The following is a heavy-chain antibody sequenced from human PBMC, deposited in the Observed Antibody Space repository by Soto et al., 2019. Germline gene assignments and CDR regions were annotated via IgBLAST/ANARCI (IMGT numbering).Heavy chain of an antibody. CDR2: ISSSSSTI. J-gene: IGHJ5*02. CDR1: GFTFSSYS. Sequence: GGSLRLSCAASGFTFSSYSMNWVRQAPGKGLEWVSYISSSSSTIYYADSVKGRFTISRDNAKNSLYLQMNSLRDEDTAVYYCARGIWFGELQTPYNWFDPWGQGTLVTVSS. V-gene: IGHV3-48*02. D-gene: IGHD3-10*01. CDR3: ARGIWFGELQTPYNWFDP.